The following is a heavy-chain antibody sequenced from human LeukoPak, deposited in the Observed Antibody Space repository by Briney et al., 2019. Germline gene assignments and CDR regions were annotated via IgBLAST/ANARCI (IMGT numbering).Heavy chain of an antibody. CDR3: ARDWSRGYSSHY. J-gene: IGHJ4*02. D-gene: IGHD6-13*01. CDR2: ISGSGGST. Sequence: GGSLRLSCAASGFTFSSYAMSWVRQAPGKGLEWVSAISGSGGSTYYADSVKGRFTISRDNAKNSLYLQMNSLRAEDTAVYYCARDWSRGYSSHYWGQGTLVTVSS. CDR1: GFTFSSYA. V-gene: IGHV3-23*01.